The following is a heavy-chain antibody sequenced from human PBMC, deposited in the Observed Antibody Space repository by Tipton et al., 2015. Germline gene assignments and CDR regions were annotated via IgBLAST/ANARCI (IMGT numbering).Heavy chain of an antibody. CDR1: GGSVSSGSSYH. CDR3: ASQDIVLMVYGFDY. J-gene: IGHJ4*02. D-gene: IGHD2-8*01. Sequence: GLVKPSETLSLICTVSGGSVSSGSSYHWSWIRQPPGKGLEWIGNINYNDGSNYTPSLKGRVTTSVDTSKNQFSLMLRSVTAADTAVYYCASQDIVLMVYGFDYWGQGTLVTASS. V-gene: IGHV4-61*01. CDR2: INYNDGS.